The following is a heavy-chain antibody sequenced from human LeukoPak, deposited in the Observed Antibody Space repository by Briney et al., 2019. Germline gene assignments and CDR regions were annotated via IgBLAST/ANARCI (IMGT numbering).Heavy chain of an antibody. J-gene: IGHJ4*02. CDR1: GFTFSSYE. V-gene: IGHV3-48*03. CDR3: ARAMATMGSGFDY. D-gene: IGHD5-24*01. CDR2: ISSSGSTI. Sequence: PGGSLRLSCAASGFTFSSYEMNWVRQAPGKGLEWVSYISSSGSTIYYADSVKGRFTISRDNAKNSLYLQMNSLRAEDTAVYYCARAMATMGSGFDYWGQGTLVTVSS.